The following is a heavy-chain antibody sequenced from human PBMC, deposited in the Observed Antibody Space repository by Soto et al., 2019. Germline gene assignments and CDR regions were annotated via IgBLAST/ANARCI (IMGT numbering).Heavy chain of an antibody. J-gene: IGHJ6*02. CDR1: GYTFTSYG. CDR2: ISAYNGNT. Sequence: QVQLVQSGAEVKKPGASVKVSCKASGYTFTSYGISWVRQAPGQGLEWMGWISAYNGNTNYAQKLQGRVTMTTDTPTSTAYMELRSLRSADTAVYYCARVPNSRGGRYYYYGMDVWGQGTTVTVSS. D-gene: IGHD2-15*01. V-gene: IGHV1-18*01. CDR3: ARVPNSRGGRYYYYGMDV.